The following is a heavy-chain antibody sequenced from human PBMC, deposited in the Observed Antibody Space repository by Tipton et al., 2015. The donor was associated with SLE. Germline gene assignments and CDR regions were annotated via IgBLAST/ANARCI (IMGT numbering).Heavy chain of an antibody. CDR1: GFNFGAYW. Sequence: GSLRLSCVASGFNFGAYWMPWVRQAPGKGLVWISRTNQDGAIRSYEDSVKGRFIISRDNSKSTLYLQMNNVRVEDTALYYCTRGIDPGSSRISDYWGQGTMVSVSS. D-gene: IGHD2-15*01. J-gene: IGHJ4*02. CDR3: TRGIDPGSSRISDY. V-gene: IGHV3-74*01. CDR2: TNQDGAIR.